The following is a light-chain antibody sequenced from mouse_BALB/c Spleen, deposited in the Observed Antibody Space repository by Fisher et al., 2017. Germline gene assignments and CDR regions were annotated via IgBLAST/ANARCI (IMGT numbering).Light chain of an antibody. CDR3: QQWSSYPLT. J-gene: IGKJ5*01. CDR2: DTS. CDR1: SSVSY. V-gene: IGKV4-59*01. Sequence: IVMTQTPAIMSASPGEKVTMTCSASSSVSYMYWYQQKSGTSPKRWIYDTSKLASGVPARFSGSGSGTSYSLTISSMEAEDAATYYCQQWSSYPLTFGAGTKLELK.